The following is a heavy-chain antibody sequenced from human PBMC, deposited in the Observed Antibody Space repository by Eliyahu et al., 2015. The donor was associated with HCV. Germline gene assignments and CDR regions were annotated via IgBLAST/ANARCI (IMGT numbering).Heavy chain of an antibody. CDR1: GYSFXSYW. Sequence: EVQLVQSGAEVKKPGESLRISCQGSGYSFXSYWXAWVRQMPGKGLEWMGIIYPGDSDTRYSPSFQGQVTISADKSITTAYLQWSSLKASDTAMYYCARQDSSGCIDYWGQGTLVTVSS. CDR2: IYPGDSDT. V-gene: IGHV5-51*01. J-gene: IGHJ4*02. CDR3: ARQDSSGCIDY. D-gene: IGHD3-22*01.